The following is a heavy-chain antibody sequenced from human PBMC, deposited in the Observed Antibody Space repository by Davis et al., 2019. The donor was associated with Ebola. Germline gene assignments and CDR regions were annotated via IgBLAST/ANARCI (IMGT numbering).Heavy chain of an antibody. CDR2: IYTSGST. J-gene: IGHJ5*02. V-gene: IGHV4-4*07. Sequence: PSETLSLTCTVSGGSISSYYWSWIRQPAGKGLEWIGRIYTSGSTNYNPSLKSRVTMSVDTSKNQFSLKLSSVTAADTAVYYCARRAGAAGTKWFDPWGQGTLVTVSS. CDR1: GGSISSYY. CDR3: ARRAGAAGTKWFDP. D-gene: IGHD3-10*01.